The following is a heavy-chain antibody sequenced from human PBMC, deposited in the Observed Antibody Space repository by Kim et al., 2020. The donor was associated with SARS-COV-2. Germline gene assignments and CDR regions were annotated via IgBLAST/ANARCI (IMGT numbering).Heavy chain of an antibody. CDR2: ISWHGGTT. D-gene: IGHD2-15*01. V-gene: IGHV3-20*01. J-gene: IGHJ6*02. CDR1: GFTFDDYG. CDR3: ARVVCTGGSCYSAPPYYYYGMDV. Sequence: GGSLRLSCEASGFTFDDYGMAWVRQAPGKGLEWVAGISWHGGTTGYAASVKGRFAISRDNAKNSLYLQMNSLRPEDTALYRCARVVCTGGSCYSAPPYYYYGMDVWGQGTTVTVSS.